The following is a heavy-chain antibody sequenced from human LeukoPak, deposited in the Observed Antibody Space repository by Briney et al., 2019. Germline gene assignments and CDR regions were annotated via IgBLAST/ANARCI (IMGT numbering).Heavy chain of an antibody. D-gene: IGHD3-10*01. Sequence: GGSLRLSCTASGFTFGDYAMSWVRQAPGKGLEWVGFIRSKAYGGTTEYAASVKGRFTISRDDSKSIAYLQMNSPKTEDTAVYYCTRPNKIWFGELFLDYWGQGTLVTVSS. V-gene: IGHV3-49*04. CDR3: TRPNKIWFGELFLDY. CDR2: IRSKAYGGTT. J-gene: IGHJ4*02. CDR1: GFTFGDYA.